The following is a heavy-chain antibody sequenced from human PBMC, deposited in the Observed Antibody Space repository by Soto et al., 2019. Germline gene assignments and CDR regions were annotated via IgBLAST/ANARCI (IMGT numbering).Heavy chain of an antibody. V-gene: IGHV4-4*02. Sequence: TSETLSLTCAVSGDSITGRYWWTWVRQPPGKGLEWIGEVYHSGFVSYNPSLKSRVTISVDTSKNHFSLRLTSVTAADTAVYYCARMGSETYYDILTGHPQHSDYYYMDVWGKGTTVTVSS. J-gene: IGHJ6*03. CDR1: GDSITGRYW. CDR3: ARMGSETYYDILTGHPQHSDYYYMDV. D-gene: IGHD3-9*01. CDR2: VYHSGFV.